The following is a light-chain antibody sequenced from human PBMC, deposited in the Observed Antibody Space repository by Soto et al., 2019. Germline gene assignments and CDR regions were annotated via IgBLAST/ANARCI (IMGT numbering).Light chain of an antibody. CDR3: SLYAGSNNVV. CDR2: EVS. CDR1: SSDIGAYKF. J-gene: IGLJ2*01. Sequence: QSALTQPPSASGSPGQSVAISCTGTSSDIGAYKFVSLYQQHPGKAPKLIIYEVSIRPSGVPDRFSGSKSGNTASLTVSGLLAEDEADYYCSLYAGSNNVVFGGGTKLTVL. V-gene: IGLV2-8*01.